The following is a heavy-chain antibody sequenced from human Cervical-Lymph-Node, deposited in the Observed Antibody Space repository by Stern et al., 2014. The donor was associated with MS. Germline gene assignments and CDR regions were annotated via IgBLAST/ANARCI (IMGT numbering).Heavy chain of an antibody. V-gene: IGHV2-70*01. J-gene: IGHJ6*02. CDR1: GFSLSTSGMC. CDR2: IYWDDDK. Sequence: QFTLRASGPALVKPTQTLTLTCTFSGFSLSTSGMCVSWIRQPPGNALEWLSLIYWDDDKSYSTSLKTRLTISKDTSKTQVVLTMTNMDPVDTATYYCARIGGRHYYYGMDVWGQGTTVTVSS. D-gene: IGHD3-3*01. CDR3: ARIGGRHYYYGMDV.